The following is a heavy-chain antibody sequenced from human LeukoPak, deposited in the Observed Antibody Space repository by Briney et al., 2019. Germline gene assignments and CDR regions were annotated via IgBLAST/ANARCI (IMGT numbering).Heavy chain of an antibody. Sequence: SETLSLTCSVAGGSISSTIHYWGWIRQTPGKGLEWVGSIYYSGTTFYNPSLKSRLTISVDTSKNHLSLQLTSVTAADTAVYYCARDPGGDYFDYWGQGTLVTVSS. V-gene: IGHV4-39*02. D-gene: IGHD3-10*01. CDR3: ARDPGGDYFDY. CDR1: GGSISSTIHY. J-gene: IGHJ4*02. CDR2: IYYSGTT.